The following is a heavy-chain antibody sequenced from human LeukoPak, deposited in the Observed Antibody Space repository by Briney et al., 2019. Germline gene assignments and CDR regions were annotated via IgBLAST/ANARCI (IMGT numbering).Heavy chain of an antibody. D-gene: IGHD3-9*01. Sequence: ASVKVSCKASGYTFTSYGISWVRQAPGQGVEWMGWISAYNGNTNYAKKLQGRVTMTTDTSTSTAYMELRSLRSDDTAVYYCARDGTHGHFDWLLHHWGQGTLVTVSS. J-gene: IGHJ4*02. CDR3: ARDGTHGHFDWLLHH. CDR2: ISAYNGNT. V-gene: IGHV1-18*04. CDR1: GYTFTSYG.